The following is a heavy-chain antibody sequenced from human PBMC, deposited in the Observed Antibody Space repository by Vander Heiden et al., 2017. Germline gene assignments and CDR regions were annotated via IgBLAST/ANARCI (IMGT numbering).Heavy chain of an antibody. CDR2: ISAYNGNT. Sequence: QVQLVQSGAEVKKPGASVKVSCQASGYTFTSYGITWVRQAPGQGLEWMGWISAYNGNTNYAQKLQGRVTMTTDTSTNTAYMELRSLRSDDTAVYYCARDWYDFWSGYYFDPWGQGTLVTVSS. V-gene: IGHV1-18*01. CDR3: ARDWYDFWSGYYFDP. J-gene: IGHJ5*02. D-gene: IGHD3-3*01. CDR1: GYTFTSYG.